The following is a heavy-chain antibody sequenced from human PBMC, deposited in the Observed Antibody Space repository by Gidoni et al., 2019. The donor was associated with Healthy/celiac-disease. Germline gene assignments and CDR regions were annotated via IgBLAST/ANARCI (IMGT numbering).Heavy chain of an antibody. Sequence: VQSGAEVTNPWSSVKVSCQASGGTFSSYAIRWVRQAPGQALEWMGRIIPIFGIENYAQKFQGSVTINADNVTGAAYRGLSSLRSEDTAVEYCARDQGERGVVITSSMAFDIWGQGTMVTVSS. CDR1: GGTFSSYA. V-gene: IGHV1-69*04. CDR3: ARDQGERGVVITSSMAFDI. D-gene: IGHD3-22*01. J-gene: IGHJ3*02. CDR2: IIPIFGIE.